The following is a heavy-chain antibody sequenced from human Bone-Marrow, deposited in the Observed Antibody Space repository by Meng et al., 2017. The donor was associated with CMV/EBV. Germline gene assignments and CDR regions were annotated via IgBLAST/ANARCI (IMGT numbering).Heavy chain of an antibody. D-gene: IGHD3-3*01. J-gene: IGHJ6*02. CDR1: GLTFSRYD. CDR2: IGTAGDT. V-gene: IGHV3-13*01. Sequence: GESLKISCAASGLTFSRYDMHWVRQPTGKGLEWVSAIGTAGDTYYPDSVKGRFTISRDNAKNSLYLQMNSLRAEDTAVYYCARDRDFWRADGMDVWGQGTTVTVSS. CDR3: ARDRDFWRADGMDV.